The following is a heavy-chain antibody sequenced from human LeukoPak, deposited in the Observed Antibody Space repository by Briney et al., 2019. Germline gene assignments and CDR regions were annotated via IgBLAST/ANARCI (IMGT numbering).Heavy chain of an antibody. V-gene: IGHV3-30*01. D-gene: IGHD3-22*01. Sequence: GRSLRLSCAASGFTFSSYAMHWVRQAPGKGLEWVAVISYDGSNKYYADSVKGRFTISRDNSKNTLHLQMNSLRAEDTAVYYCARDLYDSSGFSDYWGQGTLVTVSS. CDR3: ARDLYDSSGFSDY. J-gene: IGHJ4*02. CDR1: GFTFSSYA. CDR2: ISYDGSNK.